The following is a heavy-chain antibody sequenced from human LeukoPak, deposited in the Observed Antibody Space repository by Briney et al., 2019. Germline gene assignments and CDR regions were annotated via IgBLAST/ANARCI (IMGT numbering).Heavy chain of an antibody. Sequence: GASVKVSCKASGGTFSSYAISWVRQAPGQGLEWMGGIIPIFGTANYAQKFQGRVTITADESTSTAYMELSSLRSEDTAVYYCASPLRYYYYGMDVWGQGTTVTVPS. CDR3: ASPLRYYYYGMDV. D-gene: IGHD3-3*01. V-gene: IGHV1-69*13. CDR2: IIPIFGTA. CDR1: GGTFSSYA. J-gene: IGHJ6*02.